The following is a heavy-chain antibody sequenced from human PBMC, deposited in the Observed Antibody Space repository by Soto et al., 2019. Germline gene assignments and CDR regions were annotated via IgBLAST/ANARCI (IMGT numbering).Heavy chain of an antibody. V-gene: IGHV4-31*03. CDR1: GASINSGGYY. Sequence: PSETLPLTCTVSGASINSGGYYWSWIRQHPGKGLEWIGYIYYSGSTYYNPSLKSRVTMSVDTSNNQFSVKLSSVTAADTAVYYCAREEVAYSGSVSYNSFDPWGQATLVTVSS. CDR3: AREEVAYSGSVSYNSFDP. CDR2: IYYSGST. J-gene: IGHJ5*02. D-gene: IGHD3-10*01.